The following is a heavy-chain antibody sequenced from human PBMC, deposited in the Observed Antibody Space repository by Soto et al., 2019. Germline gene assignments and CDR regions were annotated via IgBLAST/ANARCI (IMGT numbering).Heavy chain of an antibody. J-gene: IGHJ3*02. CDR3: ARWNYDAFDI. CDR1: GGSISSYY. CDR2: IYYSGST. Sequence: QVQLQESGPGLVKPSETLSLTCTVSGGSISSYYWSWIRQPPGKGLEWIGYIYYSGSTNYNPSLKSRVTISVDTSKNQFSLKLSSMTAADTAVYYCARWNYDAFDIWGQGTMVTVSS. V-gene: IGHV4-59*08. D-gene: IGHD1-7*01.